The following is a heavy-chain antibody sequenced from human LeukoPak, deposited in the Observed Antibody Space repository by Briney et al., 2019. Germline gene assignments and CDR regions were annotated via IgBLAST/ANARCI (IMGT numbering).Heavy chain of an antibody. D-gene: IGHD2-8*01. CDR1: GFTFSIYW. J-gene: IGHJ4*02. CDR3: VRGCNNVWHGLGN. CDR2: VNSDGRST. V-gene: IGHV3-74*01. Sequence: GGSLRLSCVASGFTFSIYWMHWVRHAPGKALEWVSRVNSDGRSTNYADSVRGRFTISRDNAKNTLYLQMTSLGVEDTAVYFCVRGCNNVWHGLGNWGQGALVTVSS.